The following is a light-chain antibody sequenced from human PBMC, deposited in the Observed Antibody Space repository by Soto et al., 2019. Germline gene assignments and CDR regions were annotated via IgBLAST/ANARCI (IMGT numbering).Light chain of an antibody. CDR1: QSISSN. Sequence: EIVLTQSPATLSLSLGERATLSCRASQSISSNLAWYQQKPGQAPRLVIFDASTRATGIPDRFSGRGSGTDFTLTISSLQSEDSAVYFCQQYNDWPPITFGGGTKVDIK. V-gene: IGKV3-15*01. CDR3: QQYNDWPPIT. J-gene: IGKJ4*01. CDR2: DAS.